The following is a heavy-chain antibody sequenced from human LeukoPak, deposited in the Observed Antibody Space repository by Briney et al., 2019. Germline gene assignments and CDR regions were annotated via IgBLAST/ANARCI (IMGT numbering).Heavy chain of an antibody. D-gene: IGHD6-6*01. CDR2: ISSSSSYI. CDR1: GFTFSSYE. CDR3: ASEYKQLVKGLLSPPRFFDY. V-gene: IGHV3-21*01. J-gene: IGHJ4*02. Sequence: PGGSLRLSCAASGFTFSSYEMNWVRQAPGKGLEWVSSISSSSSYIYYADSVKGRFTISRDNAKNSLYPQMNSLRAEDTAVYYCASEYKQLVKGLLSPPRFFDYWGQGTLVTVSS.